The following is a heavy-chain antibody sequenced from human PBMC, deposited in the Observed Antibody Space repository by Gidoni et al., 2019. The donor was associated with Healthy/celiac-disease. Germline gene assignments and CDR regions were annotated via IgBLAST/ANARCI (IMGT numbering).Heavy chain of an antibody. CDR2: IYYSGSP. D-gene: IGHD3-16*02. V-gene: IGHV4-39*01. Sequence: QLQLPESGPGLVKPSEPLSLTCTVSGGSITSSSYYWGWSRQPPGKGLEWIGSIYYSGSPDYNPSLKSRVTRSVDTSKNQFSLKLSSVTAADTAVYYCARSPGLRLGELSQRPYYFDYGGQGTLVTVSS. CDR1: GGSITSSSYY. J-gene: IGHJ4*02. CDR3: ARSPGLRLGELSQRPYYFDY.